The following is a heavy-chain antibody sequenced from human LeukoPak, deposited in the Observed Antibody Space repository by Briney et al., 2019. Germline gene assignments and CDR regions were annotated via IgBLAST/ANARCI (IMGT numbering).Heavy chain of an antibody. CDR2: IYTGGST. D-gene: IGHD3-16*01. V-gene: IGHV3-53*01. Sequence: GGSLRLSCAASGFTVSSNYMSWVRQAPGKGLEWVSVIYTGGSTYYADSVKGRFTISRDNSKNTLYLQMNSLRADDTAIYYCARSQQLGGHSYYYYGMDVWGQGTTVTVSS. CDR3: ARSQQLGGHSYYYYGMDV. J-gene: IGHJ6*02. CDR1: GFTVSSNY.